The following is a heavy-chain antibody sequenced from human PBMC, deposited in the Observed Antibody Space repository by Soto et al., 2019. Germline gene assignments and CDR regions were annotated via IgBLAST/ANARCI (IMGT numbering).Heavy chain of an antibody. J-gene: IGHJ5*02. CDR2: INGGRT. Sequence: PGGSLRLSCAASGFTFSRSDMSWVRQAPGKGLEWVSAINGGRTFYGDSVEGRFTVSRDDSKDTLYLQMNSLRVDDTAIYYCATHGWDLWGQGTLVTVSS. CDR3: ATHGWDL. V-gene: IGHV3-23*01. CDR1: GFTFSRSD. D-gene: IGHD6-19*01.